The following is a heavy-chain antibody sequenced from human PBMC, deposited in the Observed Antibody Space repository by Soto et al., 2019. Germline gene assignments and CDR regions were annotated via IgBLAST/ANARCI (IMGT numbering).Heavy chain of an antibody. CDR1: GFTFTSSA. CDR2: IVVGSGNT. D-gene: IGHD3-22*01. V-gene: IGHV1-58*02. Sequence: QMQLVQSGPEVKKPGTSVKVSCKASGFTFTSSAMQWVRQARGQRLEWIGWIVVGSGNTNYAQKFQERVTITRDMSTSTAYMELSSLRSEDTAVYYCAAEGDSSGYYPVKERWFDPWGQGTLVTVSS. J-gene: IGHJ5*02. CDR3: AAEGDSSGYYPVKERWFDP.